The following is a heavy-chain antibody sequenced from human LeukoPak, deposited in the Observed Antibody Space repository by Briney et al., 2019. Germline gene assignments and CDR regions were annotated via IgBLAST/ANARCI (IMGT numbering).Heavy chain of an antibody. J-gene: IGHJ4*02. CDR1: GFTFRSYW. CDR2: INGDGSNT. D-gene: IGHD5-18*01. V-gene: IGHV3-74*01. CDR3: ARNPYSFALDY. Sequence: TGGSLRLSCVVSGFTFRSYWMHWVRQAPGKGLVWVSRINGDGSNTNYAGSVEGRFTISRDNAKNTLYLQMNSLRAEDTAVYYCARNPYSFALDYWGPGSLVTVSS.